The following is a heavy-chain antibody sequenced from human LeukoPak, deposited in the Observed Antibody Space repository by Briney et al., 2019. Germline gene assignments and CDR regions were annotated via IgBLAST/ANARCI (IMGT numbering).Heavy chain of an antibody. V-gene: IGHV4-59*08. CDR1: GGSISSYY. CDR2: IYYSGST. Sequence: PSETLSLTCTVSGGSISSYYWSWIRQPPGKGLEWIGYIYYSGSTNYNPSLKSRVTISVDTSKNQFSLKLSSVTAADTAVYYCARFAGGYYGSGSYLFDYWGQGTLVTVSS. D-gene: IGHD3-10*01. J-gene: IGHJ4*02. CDR3: ARFAGGYYGSGSYLFDY.